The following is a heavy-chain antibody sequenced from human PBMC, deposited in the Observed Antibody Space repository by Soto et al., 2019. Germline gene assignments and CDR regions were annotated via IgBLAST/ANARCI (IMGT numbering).Heavy chain of an antibody. CDR2: ISYGGGT. J-gene: IGHJ4*02. Sequence: QVQLQESGPGLVKPSQTLSLTCTVSGGSINSGGYCWSWIRQHPGKGLEWIGCISYGGGTSYNASLKSRVTIAVDPSTNQFSLKLSSVTAADTAVYYCSRGILVWGQGTLVTVSS. CDR1: GGSINSGGYC. CDR3: SRGILV. D-gene: IGHD5-18*01. V-gene: IGHV4-31*03.